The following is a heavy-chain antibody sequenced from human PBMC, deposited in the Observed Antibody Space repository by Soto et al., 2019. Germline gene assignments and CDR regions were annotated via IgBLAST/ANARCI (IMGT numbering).Heavy chain of an antibody. J-gene: IGHJ4*02. Sequence: VQLLESGGGLVQPGGSLRLSCAASGFTFSNYAMSWVRQAPGEGLEWVAVIWYDGGNKYYADSVKGRFTISRDNSKNTLYLQMNSLRAEDTAVYYCARDSYGLDYWGQGTLVTVSS. D-gene: IGHD5-18*01. V-gene: IGHV3-33*08. CDR3: ARDSYGLDY. CDR2: IWYDGGNK. CDR1: GFTFSNYA.